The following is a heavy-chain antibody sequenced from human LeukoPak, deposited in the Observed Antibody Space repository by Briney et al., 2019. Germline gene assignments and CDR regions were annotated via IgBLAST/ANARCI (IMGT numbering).Heavy chain of an antibody. CDR2: ISVYNGDT. CDR3: ARDHSSSCQLLDY. CDR1: GYTFSNYY. J-gene: IGHJ4*02. V-gene: IGHV1-18*04. Sequence: ASVKVSCKASGYTFSNYYLHWVRQAPGQGLEWMGWISVYNGDTNFAQKLQDRVTMTTDTPTTTAYMELRNLRSDDTAVYYCARDHSSSCQLLDYWGQGTLVTVSS. D-gene: IGHD6-13*01.